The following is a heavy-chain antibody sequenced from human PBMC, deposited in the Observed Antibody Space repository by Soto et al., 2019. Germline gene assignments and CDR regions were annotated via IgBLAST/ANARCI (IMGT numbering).Heavy chain of an antibody. Sequence: QVQLVESGGGVVQPGRSLRLSCAASGFTFSSYGMHWVRQAPGKGLEWVAVISYDGSNKYYADSVKGRFTISRDNSKNTLYLQMNSLRAEDTAVYYCAKDEGLEFDYWGQGTLVTVSS. J-gene: IGHJ4*02. CDR2: ISYDGSNK. CDR1: GFTFSSYG. V-gene: IGHV3-30*18. CDR3: AKDEGLEFDY.